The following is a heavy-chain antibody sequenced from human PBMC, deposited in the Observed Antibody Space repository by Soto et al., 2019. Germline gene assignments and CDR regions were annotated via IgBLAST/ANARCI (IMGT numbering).Heavy chain of an antibody. J-gene: IGHJ4*02. Sequence: SETLSLTCAVSRGCISSGGYSWSWIRQPPGKGLEWIGYIYHSGSTYYNPSLKSRVTISGDRSKNQFSLKLSSVTAADTAVYYCASTISWNDEGFDFWGQGTL. CDR3: ASTISWNDEGFDF. V-gene: IGHV4-30-2*01. CDR2: IYHSGST. D-gene: IGHD1-1*01. CDR1: RGCISSGGYS.